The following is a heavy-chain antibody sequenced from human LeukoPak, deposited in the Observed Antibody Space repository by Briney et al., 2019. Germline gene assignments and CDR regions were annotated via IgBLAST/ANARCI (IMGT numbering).Heavy chain of an antibody. CDR3: ARIAAAGGYNWFDP. J-gene: IGHJ5*02. CDR1: GGSFSGYY. D-gene: IGHD6-13*01. CDR2: INHSGST. Sequence: SETLSLTCAVYGGSFSGYYWSWIRQPPGKGLEWIGEINHSGSTNYNPSLKSRVTISVDTSKNQCSLKLSSVTAADTAVYYCARIAAAGGYNWFDPXGQGTLVTVSS. V-gene: IGHV4-34*01.